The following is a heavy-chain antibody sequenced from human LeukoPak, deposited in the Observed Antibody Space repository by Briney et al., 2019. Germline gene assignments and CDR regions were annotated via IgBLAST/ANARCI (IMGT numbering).Heavy chain of an antibody. CDR2: IYSGGLT. D-gene: IGHD6-13*01. CDR3: AKDEAAAGGGLDH. J-gene: IGHJ4*02. CDR1: GFDVSSKF. Sequence: GGSLRLSCAASGFDVSSKFITWVRQAPGKGLEWVSVIYSGGLTFYADSVQGRFTISRDNSKNTVYLHMNDLKADDTAVYYCAKDEAAAGGGLDHWGQGTLVIVSS. V-gene: IGHV3-53*01.